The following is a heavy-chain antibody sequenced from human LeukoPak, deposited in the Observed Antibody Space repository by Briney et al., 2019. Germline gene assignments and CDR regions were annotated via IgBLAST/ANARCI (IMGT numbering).Heavy chain of an antibody. CDR1: GYSITSSW. CDR3: ARRYGSGSSIDY. D-gene: IGHD3-10*01. J-gene: IGHJ4*02. Sequence: GESLKISCKGSGYSITSSWISRVRQMIGKGLEWMGRIDPSDSYTNYSPSFRGHVTISADKSISTAYLQWSSLKASDTAMYYCARRYGSGSSIDYWGQGTLVTVSS. CDR2: IDPSDSYT. V-gene: IGHV5-10-1*01.